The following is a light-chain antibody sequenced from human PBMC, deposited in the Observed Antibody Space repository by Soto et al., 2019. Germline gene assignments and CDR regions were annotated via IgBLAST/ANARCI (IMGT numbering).Light chain of an antibody. J-gene: IGKJ1*01. CDR3: QLYSNWPRT. CDR2: DAS. V-gene: IGKV3D-15*01. Sequence: EIVMTQSPATLSVSPGEGATLSCRASQSVSSNLAWYQLNPGQAPRLLIYDASTRATGIPARLSGSGSGTEFDFGITSQQSEDFAGYCCQLYSNWPRTFGQGTKVEIK. CDR1: QSVSSN.